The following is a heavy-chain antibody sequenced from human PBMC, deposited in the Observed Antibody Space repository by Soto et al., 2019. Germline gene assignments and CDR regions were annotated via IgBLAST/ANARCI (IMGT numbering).Heavy chain of an antibody. Sequence: QLQLQESGPGLVKPSETLSLTCTVSGGSISSSSYYWGWIRPPPGKGLEWLGSIYYSGSTYCNPSLKSRVTLPLDTSKTRFSLNLSSVTAADTTVYYCAGPDTITYSLDCWGQVTLVTVSS. V-gene: IGHV4-39*01. D-gene: IGHD3-10*01. CDR2: IYYSGST. J-gene: IGHJ4*02. CDR1: GGSISSSSYY. CDR3: AGPDTITYSLDC.